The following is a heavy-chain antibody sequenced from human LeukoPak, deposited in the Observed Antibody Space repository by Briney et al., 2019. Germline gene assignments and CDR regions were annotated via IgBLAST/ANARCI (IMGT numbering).Heavy chain of an antibody. CDR2: MNPNSGGT. V-gene: IGHV1-2*02. J-gene: IGHJ4*02. CDR3: AKTLGFGQLLAFDS. D-gene: IGHD3-10*01. CDR1: GYTFTDYY. Sequence: ASVKVSCKASGYTFTDYYMHWVRQAPGQGLEWMGWMNPNSGGTNCPQKFQGRVTLSRDTSISTAYMELSRLTSDDTAVYYCAKTLGFGQLLAFDSWGQGTQVTVSS.